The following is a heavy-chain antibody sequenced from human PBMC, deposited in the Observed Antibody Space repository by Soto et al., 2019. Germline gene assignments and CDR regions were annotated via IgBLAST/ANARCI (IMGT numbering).Heavy chain of an antibody. D-gene: IGHD3-10*01. V-gene: IGHV1-69*02. J-gene: IGHJ4*02. CDR1: GDTFAFYS. CDR3: ATSYGSGYRAFDY. CDR2: INPILSMS. Sequence: QVQLVQYGAEVKRPGSSVKVSCKASGDTFAFYSINWVRQSPGLGLEWMGRINPILSMSNYAQRFQGRVTMTADKSTSTAYMVLNSLRSEDTAMYYCATSYGSGYRAFDYWGQGDLVTVSS.